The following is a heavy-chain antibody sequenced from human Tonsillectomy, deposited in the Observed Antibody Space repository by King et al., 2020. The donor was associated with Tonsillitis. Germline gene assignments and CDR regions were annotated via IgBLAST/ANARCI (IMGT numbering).Heavy chain of an antibody. D-gene: IGHD4-17*01. V-gene: IGHV3-74*01. CDR1: GFTFSKYW. CDR2: INSDGSSI. J-gene: IGHJ6*02. CDR3: ARVNDYGDYNSYYYGMDV. Sequence: DVQLVESGGGLVQPGGSLRLSCAASGFTFSKYWMHWVRQAPGKGLVWVSRINSDGSSIRYADSVKGRFTISRDNAKNTLYLQMNTLRAEDTAVYYCARVNDYGDYNSYYYGMDVWGQGTTVTVSS.